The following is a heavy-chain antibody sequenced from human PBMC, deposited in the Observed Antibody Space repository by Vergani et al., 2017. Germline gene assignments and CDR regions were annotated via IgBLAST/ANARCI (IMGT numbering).Heavy chain of an antibody. CDR2: IIPILGIA. D-gene: IGHD4-17*01. V-gene: IGHV1-69*08. Sequence: QVQLVQSGAEVKKPGSSVKVSCKASGGTFSSYTISWVRQAPGQGLEWMGRIIPILGIANYAQKFQGRVTMTEDTSTDTAYMELSSLRSEDTAVYYCATDRHGYGDYRGNWFDPWGQGTLVTVSS. CDR3: ATDRHGYGDYRGNWFDP. J-gene: IGHJ5*02. CDR1: GGTFSSYT.